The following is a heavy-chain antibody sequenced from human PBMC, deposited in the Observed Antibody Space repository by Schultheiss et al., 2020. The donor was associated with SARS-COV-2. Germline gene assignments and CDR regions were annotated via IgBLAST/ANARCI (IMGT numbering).Heavy chain of an antibody. V-gene: IGHV1-2*02. J-gene: IGHJ4*02. CDR3: AREAPGAVGTTTSGLDY. CDR2: INPNSGGT. Sequence: ASVKVSCKASGFTFTSSAVQWVRQAPGQGLEWMGWINPNSGGTIPAQKFQGRVTMTRDKSMRTAYMELNRVKSDDTAVYYCAREAPGAVGTTTSGLDYWGQGTLVTVSS. CDR1: GFTFTSSA. D-gene: IGHD1-26*01.